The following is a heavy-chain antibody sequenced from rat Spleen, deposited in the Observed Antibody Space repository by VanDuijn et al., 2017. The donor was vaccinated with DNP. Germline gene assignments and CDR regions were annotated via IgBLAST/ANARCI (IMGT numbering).Heavy chain of an antibody. V-gene: IGHV5-25*01. D-gene: IGHD1-11*01. CDR3: TRVNYGGYHYVMDA. J-gene: IGHJ4*01. Sequence: EVQLVESGGGLVQPGRSLKLSCAASGFTYSDYYMAWVRQAPTKGLEWVATFSTRGDDTYYRDSVKDRFTISRDNAKSILYLQMNSLKSEDTATYYCTRVNYGGYHYVMDAWGQGASVTVSS. CDR1: GFTYSDYY. CDR2: FSTRGDDT.